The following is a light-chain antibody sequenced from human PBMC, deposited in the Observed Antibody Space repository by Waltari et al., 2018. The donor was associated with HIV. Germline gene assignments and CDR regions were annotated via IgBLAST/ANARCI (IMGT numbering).Light chain of an antibody. Sequence: QSVVTQPPSASGAPGQRVTISCSGSPSNLGTNSVRWYQQFPGTAPKLLIYPDNERPSGVPDRFSGSKSGTSASLAISGLQSEDEADYYCATWDDRLNYWVFGGGTKLTVL. CDR1: PSNLGTNS. CDR3: ATWDDRLNYWV. V-gene: IGLV1-44*01. J-gene: IGLJ3*02. CDR2: PDN.